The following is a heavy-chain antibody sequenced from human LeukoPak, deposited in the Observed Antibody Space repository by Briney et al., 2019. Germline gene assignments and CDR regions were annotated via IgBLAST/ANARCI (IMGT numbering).Heavy chain of an antibody. CDR3: ASFSAVY. V-gene: IGHV3-21*01. J-gene: IGHJ4*02. CDR1: GFTLRSYG. CDR2: ISSSSSYI. D-gene: IGHD3-10*01. Sequence: GGSLRLSCAASGFTLRSYGMSWVRQAPGKGLEWVSSISSSSSYIYYADSVKGRFTISRDNAKNSLYLQMNSLRAEDTAVYYCASFSAVYWGQGTLVTVSS.